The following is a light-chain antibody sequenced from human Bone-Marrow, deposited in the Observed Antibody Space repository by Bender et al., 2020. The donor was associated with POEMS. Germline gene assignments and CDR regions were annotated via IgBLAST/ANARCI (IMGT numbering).Light chain of an antibody. Sequence: QPALTQPRSVSGSPGRTVTIPCTGASTDLGAYNYVSWYQQHPGKAPKVVISAVTKRPSGVPDRFSGSKSGNTASLTISGLRTVDEAHYYCCAYAGSWVFGGGTRLTVL. CDR2: AVT. J-gene: IGLJ3*02. CDR3: CAYAGSWV. V-gene: IGLV2-11*01. CDR1: STDLGAYNY.